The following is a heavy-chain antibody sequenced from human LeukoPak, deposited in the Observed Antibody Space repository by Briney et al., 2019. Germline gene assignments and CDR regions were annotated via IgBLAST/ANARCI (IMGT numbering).Heavy chain of an antibody. D-gene: IGHD2-8*02. J-gene: IGHJ4*02. CDR2: ISPGTSDT. Sequence: GESLKISCQGSGYSFTNYWIGWVRPMPGKGLEWMGTISPGTSDTKYSPSFQGQVTISADKSINTAYLQWSSLQASDTAMYYCARREGGGLCRVDYWGQGTLVTVSS. V-gene: IGHV5-51*01. CDR1: GYSFTNYW. CDR3: ARREGGGLCRVDY.